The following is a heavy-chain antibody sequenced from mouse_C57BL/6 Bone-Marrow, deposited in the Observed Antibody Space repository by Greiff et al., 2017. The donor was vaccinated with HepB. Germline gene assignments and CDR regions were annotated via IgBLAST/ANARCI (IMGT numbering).Heavy chain of an antibody. CDR1: GFNIKDDY. Sequence: EVKLQESGAELVRPGASVKLSCTASGFNIKDDYMHWVKQRPEQGLEWIGWIDPENGDTEYASKFQGKATITADTSSNTAYLQLSSLTSEDTAVYYCTPDSSGYDYWGQGTTLTVSS. CDR2: IDPENGDT. J-gene: IGHJ2*01. D-gene: IGHD3-2*02. CDR3: TPDSSGYDY. V-gene: IGHV14-4*01.